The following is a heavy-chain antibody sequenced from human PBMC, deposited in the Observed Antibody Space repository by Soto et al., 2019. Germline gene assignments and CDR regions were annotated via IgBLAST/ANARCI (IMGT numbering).Heavy chain of an antibody. D-gene: IGHD6-13*01. CDR1: GGTFSSYA. CDR2: IMPIFGTA. J-gene: IGHJ4*02. CDR3: ARDGSIRGGSWYYFDY. V-gene: IGHV1-69*12. Sequence: QVQLVQYGAEVKKPGSSVKVSCKASGGTFSSYAISWVRQAPGQGLEGMGGIMPIFGTANYAQKSQGRVTITADESTSTAYKELSSLRAEDTAVYYCARDGSIRGGSWYYFDYWGQGTLVTVSS.